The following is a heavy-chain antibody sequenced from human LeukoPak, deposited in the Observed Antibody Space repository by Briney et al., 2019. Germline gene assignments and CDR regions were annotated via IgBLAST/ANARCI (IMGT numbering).Heavy chain of an antibody. V-gene: IGHV4-39*01. CDR1: GGSLNSSSYY. Sequence: SETLSLTCTVSGGSLNSSSYYWGWIRQPAGKGLEWIGSIYYSGTSYYNPSLKSRVTISVDTSKNQFSLKLTSVTAADTAVYYCARQEGGAARGNFDYWGQGTLVTVSS. CDR3: ARQEGGAARGNFDY. CDR2: IYYSGTS. J-gene: IGHJ4*02. D-gene: IGHD6-6*01.